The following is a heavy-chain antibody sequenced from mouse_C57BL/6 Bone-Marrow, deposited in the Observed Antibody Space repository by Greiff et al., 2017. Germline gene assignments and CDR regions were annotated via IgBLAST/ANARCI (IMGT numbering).Heavy chain of an antibody. CDR2: IYPGSGST. V-gene: IGHV1-55*01. CDR3: ARLDGYDDYYAMDD. J-gene: IGHJ4*01. Sequence: QVQLQQSGAELVKPGASVKMSCKASGYTFTSYWITWVKQRPGQGLEWIGDIYPGSGSTNYTEKFKSKATLTVDTSSSTAYLQLSSLTSEDSAVYCCARLDGYDDYYAMDDWGQGTSVTVSS. CDR1: GYTFTSYW. D-gene: IGHD2-2*01.